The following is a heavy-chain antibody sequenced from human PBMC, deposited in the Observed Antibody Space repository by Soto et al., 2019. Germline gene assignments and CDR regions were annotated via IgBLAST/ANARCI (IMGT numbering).Heavy chain of an antibody. CDR3: ASSPTAHSNFGAISD. J-gene: IGHJ4*02. D-gene: IGHD4-4*01. CDR2: ISGSGGST. V-gene: IGHV3-23*01. CDR1: GFTFSSYA. Sequence: GGSLRLSCAASGFTFSSYAMSWVRQAPGKGLEWVSVISGSGGSTYYADSVKGRFTISRDNSKSTLYLQMNSLRAEDTAIYYCASSPTAHSNFGAISDWGPGTLVTLAS.